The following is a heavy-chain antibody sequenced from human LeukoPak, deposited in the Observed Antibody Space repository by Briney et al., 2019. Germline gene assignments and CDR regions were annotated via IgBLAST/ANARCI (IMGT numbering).Heavy chain of an antibody. CDR3: ARIRGSGAYDSGYSRWDFDY. CDR2: INPNTGDT. D-gene: IGHD3-10*01. Sequence: ASVKVSCKTSGYTFTYYYFHWVRQAPGQGLEWMGWINPNTGDTNYTQKFQGRVTLTRDTSISTAYMNLSSLRSDDTAVSYCARIRGSGAYDSGYSRWDFDYWGQGTLVTVSS. CDR1: GYTFTYYY. J-gene: IGHJ4*02. V-gene: IGHV1-2*02.